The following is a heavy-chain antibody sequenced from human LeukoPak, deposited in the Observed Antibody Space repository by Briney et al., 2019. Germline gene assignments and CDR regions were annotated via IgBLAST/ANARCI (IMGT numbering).Heavy chain of an antibody. D-gene: IGHD3-3*01. CDR3: ARGAPYYDFWSGRNWFDP. CDR1: GYTFTGYY. Sequence: ASVKVSCKASGYTFTGYYMHWVRQAPGQGLEWMGWINPNSGGTNYAQKFQGRVTMTRNTSISTAYMELSSLRSEDTAVYYCARGAPYYDFWSGRNWFDPWGQGTLVTVSS. V-gene: IGHV1-2*02. J-gene: IGHJ5*02. CDR2: INPNSGGT.